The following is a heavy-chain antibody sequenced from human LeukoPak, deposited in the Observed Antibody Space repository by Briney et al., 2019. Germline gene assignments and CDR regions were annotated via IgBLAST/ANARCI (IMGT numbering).Heavy chain of an antibody. CDR3: ARALAPYGDYAFDY. D-gene: IGHD4-17*01. J-gene: IGHJ4*02. Sequence: SETLSLTCTVSGDSISSYYWTWTRQPPGKGLEWIGHISYSGSTNYNPSLKSRVTISVDTSKSQFSLKLSSVTAADTAVYYCARALAPYGDYAFDYWGQGTLVTVPS. CDR1: GDSISSYY. CDR2: ISYSGST. V-gene: IGHV4-59*01.